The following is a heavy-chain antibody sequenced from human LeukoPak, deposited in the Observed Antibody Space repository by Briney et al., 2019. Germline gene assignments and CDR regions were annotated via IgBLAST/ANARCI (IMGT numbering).Heavy chain of an antibody. Sequence: RASVTVSCKASGGTFSSYAISWVRQAPGQGLEWMGGIIPIFGTANYAQKFQGRVTITADKSTSTAYMELSSLRSEDTAVYYCAREVQLREYYDSSGYYGYWGQGTLVTVSS. CDR3: AREVQLREYYDSSGYYGY. V-gene: IGHV1-69*06. CDR2: IIPIFGTA. J-gene: IGHJ4*02. D-gene: IGHD3-22*01. CDR1: GGTFSSYA.